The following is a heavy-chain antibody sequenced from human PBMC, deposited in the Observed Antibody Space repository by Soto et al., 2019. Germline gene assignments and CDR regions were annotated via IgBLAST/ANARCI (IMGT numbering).Heavy chain of an antibody. CDR2: IIPIFGST. CDR3: ARDPGSIAVAGTI. D-gene: IGHD6-19*01. CDR1: GGTFSSYA. Sequence: SVKVSCKASGGTFSSYAISWVRQAPGQGLEWMGGIIPIFGSTHYADSVEGRFTISRDISKNTLYLQMNSLRAEDTAVYYCARDPGSIAVAGTIWGQGTLVTVSS. V-gene: IGHV1-69*05. J-gene: IGHJ4*02.